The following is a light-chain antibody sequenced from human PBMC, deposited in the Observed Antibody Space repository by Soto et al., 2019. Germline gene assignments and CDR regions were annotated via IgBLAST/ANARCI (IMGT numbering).Light chain of an antibody. CDR1: ESISNH. Sequence: IQMTQSPSSLSASVEDRVIITCRASESISNHLNWYQHKPGKAPKLLIYATSTLQSGVPARFSGSGSGTEFTLTISTLQSEDFATYFCQESYNSPAVSFGGGTKV. V-gene: IGKV1-39*01. CDR3: QESYNSPAVS. J-gene: IGKJ4*01. CDR2: ATS.